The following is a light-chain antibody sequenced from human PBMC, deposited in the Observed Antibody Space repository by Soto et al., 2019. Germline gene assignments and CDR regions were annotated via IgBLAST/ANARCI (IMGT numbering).Light chain of an antibody. CDR3: QQYNKWPPYT. J-gene: IGKJ2*01. CDR2: GAS. V-gene: IGKV3-15*01. CDR1: QSVSSN. Sequence: EIVMTQSPATLSVSPGERATLSCRVSQSVSSNLAWYQQNTGQAPRLLIYGASTRATGIPARFSGSGSGTEFTLTISSLQSEDFAVYYCQQYNKWPPYTFGQGTKLEIK.